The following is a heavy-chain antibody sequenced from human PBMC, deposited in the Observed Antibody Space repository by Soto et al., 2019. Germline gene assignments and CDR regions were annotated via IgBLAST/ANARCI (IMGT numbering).Heavy chain of an antibody. J-gene: IGHJ4*02. D-gene: IGHD3-10*01. CDR2: IIPLFGTP. Sequence: QVQLVQSGAEVKKPGSSVKVSCKASGGIFSTYAISWLRQAPGQGLEWMGWIIPLFGTPNYAQRIQGSVTITADESTSTAYMELSRLRAEDTAVYYCARDRDDYGSGNYYNRIDFWGQGTLFTVS. V-gene: IGHV1-69*01. CDR3: ARDRDDYGSGNYYNRIDF. CDR1: GGIFSTYA.